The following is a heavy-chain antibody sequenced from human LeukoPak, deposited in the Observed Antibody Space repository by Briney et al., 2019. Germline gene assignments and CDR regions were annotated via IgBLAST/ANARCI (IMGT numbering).Heavy chain of an antibody. CDR3: ARDDAIGPQNYYGSVVY. CDR1: GYTFTSYG. V-gene: IGHV1-18*01. D-gene: IGHD3-10*01. Sequence: ASVKVSCKASGYTFTSYGISWVRQAPGQGLEWMGWISAYNGNTNYAQKPQGRVTMTTDTSTSTAYMELRSLRSDDTAVYYCARDDAIGPQNYYGSVVYWGQGTLVTVSS. CDR2: ISAYNGNT. J-gene: IGHJ4*02.